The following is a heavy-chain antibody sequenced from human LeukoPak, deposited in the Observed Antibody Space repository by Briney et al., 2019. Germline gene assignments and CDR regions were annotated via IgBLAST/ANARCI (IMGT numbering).Heavy chain of an antibody. CDR3: AREYGSGSYFDY. CDR2: IYYSGST. Sequence: SETLSLTCTVSGGSISSFYWSWIGQPPGKGLEWIGYIYYSGSTNYNPSLKSRVTISVDTSKNQFSLKLSSVTAADTAVYYCAREYGSGSYFDYWGQGTLVTVSS. D-gene: IGHD3-10*01. J-gene: IGHJ4*02. V-gene: IGHV4-59*01. CDR1: GGSISSFY.